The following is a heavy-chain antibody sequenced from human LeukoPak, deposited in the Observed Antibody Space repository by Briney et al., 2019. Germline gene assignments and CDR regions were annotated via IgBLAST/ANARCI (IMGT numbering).Heavy chain of an antibody. D-gene: IGHD3-22*01. CDR2: IYSAGTT. Sequence: GGSLRLSCAASGFTVSNNYMSWVPQAPGKGLEWVSVIYSAGTTYYADSVKGRFTISRQNPENTLFLQMNSLRAEDTAVYYCARVLGYDSSGYYRGYFDYWGQGTLVTVSS. CDR1: GFTVSNNY. J-gene: IGHJ4*02. V-gene: IGHV3-53*04. CDR3: ARVLGYDSSGYYRGYFDY.